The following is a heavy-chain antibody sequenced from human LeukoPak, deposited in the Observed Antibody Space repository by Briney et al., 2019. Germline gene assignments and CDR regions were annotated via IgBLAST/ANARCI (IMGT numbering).Heavy chain of an antibody. CDR1: GGSISSYY. D-gene: IGHD3-10*01. CDR2: IYYSGST. CDR3: ARDFRMVRGAYFGY. V-gene: IGHV4-59*12. Sequence: SQTLSLTCTVSGGSISSYYWSWIRQPPGKGLEWIAYIYYSGSTNYNPSLKSRVTISVDTSKNQFSLKPSSVTAADTAVYYCARDFRMVRGAYFGYWGQGTLVTVPS. J-gene: IGHJ4*02.